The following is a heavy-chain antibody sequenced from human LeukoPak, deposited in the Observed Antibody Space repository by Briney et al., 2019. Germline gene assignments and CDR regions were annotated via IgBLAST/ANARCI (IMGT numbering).Heavy chain of an antibody. CDR3: ARLGPKGYDILTGYFPFDY. CDR2: ISAYNGNT. V-gene: IGHV1-18*01. D-gene: IGHD3-9*01. CDR1: GYTFTSYG. Sequence: ASVKVSCKASGYTFTSYGISWVRQAPGQGLEWMGWISAYNGNTNYAQKLQGRVTMTTDTSTSTAYMELRSLRSDDTAVYYCARLGPKGYDILTGYFPFDYWGQGTLVTVSS. J-gene: IGHJ4*02.